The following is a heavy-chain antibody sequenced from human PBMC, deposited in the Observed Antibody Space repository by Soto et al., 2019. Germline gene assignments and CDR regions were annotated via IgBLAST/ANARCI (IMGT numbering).Heavy chain of an antibody. CDR2: ISGSGGST. V-gene: IGHV3-23*01. CDR1: GFTFSSYA. J-gene: IGHJ4*02. Sequence: GGSLRLSCAASGFTFSSYAMSWVRQAPGKGLEWVSAISGSGGSTYYADSVKGRFTISRDNSKNTLYLQMNSLRAEDTAVYYCAKLKWESTVTTCFDYWGQGTLVTVSS. CDR3: AKLKWESTVTTCFDY. D-gene: IGHD4-4*01.